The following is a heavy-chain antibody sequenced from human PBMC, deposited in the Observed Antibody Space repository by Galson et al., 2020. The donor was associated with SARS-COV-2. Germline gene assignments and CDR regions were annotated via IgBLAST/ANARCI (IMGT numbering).Heavy chain of an antibody. CDR2: IIPIFGTA. CDR3: AREGLKQQLVLGFDY. D-gene: IGHD6-13*01. J-gene: IGHJ4*02. V-gene: IGHV1-69*13. CDR1: GGTFSSYA. Sequence: SVKVSCKASGGTFSSYAISWVRQAPGQGLEWMGGIIPIFGTANYAQKFQGRVTITADESTSTAYMELSSLRSEDTAVYYCAREGLKQQLVLGFDYWGQGTLVTVSS.